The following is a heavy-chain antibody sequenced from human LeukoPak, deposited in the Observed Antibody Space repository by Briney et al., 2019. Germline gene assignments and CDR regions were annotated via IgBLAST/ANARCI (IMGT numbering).Heavy chain of an antibody. Sequence: PGGSLRLSCAASGFTFSGSSINWVRQAPGKGLEWVSSISGDSVHILYADSVKGRFTISRDNAKNSLYLQMNSLRAEDTAVYYCTKYYYGSGTSLGYWGQGILVTVSS. V-gene: IGHV3-21*01. CDR2: ISGDSVHI. CDR1: GFTFSGSS. D-gene: IGHD3-10*01. J-gene: IGHJ4*02. CDR3: TKYYYGSGTSLGY.